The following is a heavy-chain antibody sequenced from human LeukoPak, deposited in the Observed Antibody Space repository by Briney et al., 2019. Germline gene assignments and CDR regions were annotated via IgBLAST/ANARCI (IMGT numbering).Heavy chain of an antibody. CDR1: GLTFRRYS. V-gene: IGHV3-21*01. D-gene: IGHD3-22*01. CDR2: FGTRSTSI. CDR3: AREVSEGFDF. J-gene: IGHJ4*02. Sequence: GGPLRLFCTASGLTFRRYSMNWLRQAPGKALVWVSSFGTRSTSIYHAGSVKGRFAISRDNAKNSLYLQMNSLRAEDTALYYCAREVSEGFDFWGQGTLVTVSS.